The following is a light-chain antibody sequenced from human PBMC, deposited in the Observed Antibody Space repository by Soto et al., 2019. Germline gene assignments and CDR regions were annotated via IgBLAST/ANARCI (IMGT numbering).Light chain of an antibody. CDR2: AAS. CDR1: QAISW. CDR3: HQADSVPWT. Sequence: DIQMTQSPSSLSASVGDRVTMTCRASQAISWLVWYQQKPGKAPELLGPAASSLPSGVPSRFSGSGSGTDFTLTIKSLQPDDFATYYCHQADSVPWTFGQGTKVEIK. J-gene: IGKJ1*01. V-gene: IGKV1D-12*01.